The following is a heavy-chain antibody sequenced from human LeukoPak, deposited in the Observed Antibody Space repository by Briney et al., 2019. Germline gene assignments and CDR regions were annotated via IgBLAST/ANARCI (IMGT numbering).Heavy chain of an antibody. CDR1: GYTLSGYG. V-gene: IGHV1-18*01. CDR3: ARDCSNGVCYPRGY. D-gene: IGHD2-8*01. CDR2: ITTYNGDK. J-gene: IGHJ4*02. Sequence: GASVKVSCKASGYTLSGYGITWVRQAPGQGLEWVGWITTYNGDKKYSEKFQGRVTMTTDTSTSTYYMELRSLRSDDTAIYYCARDCSNGVCYPRGYWGQGTLVTVST.